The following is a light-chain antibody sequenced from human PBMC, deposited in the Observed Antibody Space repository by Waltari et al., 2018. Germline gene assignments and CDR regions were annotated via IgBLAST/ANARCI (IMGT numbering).Light chain of an antibody. V-gene: IGKV1-5*03. CDR3: QRYNSYPIT. CDR1: QSIGSW. CDR2: EAT. J-gene: IGKJ3*01. Sequence: DIQMTQSPSTLSASVGDRGTIPCRASQSIGSWLAWYQQKPGKAPKLLIYEATSLESGVPSRFSASGSGTEFTLTISSLQPDDFATYYCQRYNSYPITFGPGTKVDI.